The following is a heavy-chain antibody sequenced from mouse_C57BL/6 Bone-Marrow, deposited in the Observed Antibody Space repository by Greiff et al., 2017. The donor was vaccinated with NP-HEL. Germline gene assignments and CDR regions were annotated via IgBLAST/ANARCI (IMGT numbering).Heavy chain of an antibody. V-gene: IGHV1-53*01. Sequence: QVQLQQSGTELVKPGASVKLSCKASGYTFTSYWMHWVKQRPGQGLEWIGNINPSNGGTNYNEKFKSKATLTVDKSSSTAYMQLSSLTSEDSAVYYCARLRGVVAMRYFDVWGTGTTVTVSS. CDR2: INPSNGGT. D-gene: IGHD1-1*01. CDR3: ARLRGVVAMRYFDV. CDR1: GYTFTSYW. J-gene: IGHJ1*03.